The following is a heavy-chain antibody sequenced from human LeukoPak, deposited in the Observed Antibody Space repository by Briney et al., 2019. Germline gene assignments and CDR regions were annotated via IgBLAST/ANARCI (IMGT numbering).Heavy chain of an antibody. J-gene: IGHJ4*02. D-gene: IGHD2-2*01. Sequence: MHGESLKVSCKAFGYSFPNYWIGWVRQMPGQGLEWLGIIWPGDSDTKYSPSFQGQVTISVDKSINTAYLQWSSLKASDTAIYYCARQVVVAAAIDYWGQGTLVTVSS. V-gene: IGHV5-51*01. CDR2: IWPGDSDT. CDR3: ARQVVVAAAIDY. CDR1: GYSFPNYW.